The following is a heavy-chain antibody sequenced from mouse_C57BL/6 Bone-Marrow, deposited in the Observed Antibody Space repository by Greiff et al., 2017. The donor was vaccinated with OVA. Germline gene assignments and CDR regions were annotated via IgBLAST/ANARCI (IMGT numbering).Heavy chain of an antibody. Sequence: EVQLVESGGDLVKPGGSLKLSCAASGFTFSSYGMSWVRQTPDKRLEWVATISSGGSYTYYPDSVKGRFTISRDNAKNTLYLQMSSLKSEDTAMYYCARPMVTTGYWYFDVWGTGTTVTVSS. V-gene: IGHV5-6*01. CDR3: ARPMVTTGYWYFDV. CDR2: ISSGGSYT. D-gene: IGHD2-2*01. CDR1: GFTFSSYG. J-gene: IGHJ1*03.